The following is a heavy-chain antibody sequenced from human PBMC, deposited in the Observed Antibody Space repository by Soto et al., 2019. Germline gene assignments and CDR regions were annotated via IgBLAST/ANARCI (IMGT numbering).Heavy chain of an antibody. CDR3: ARDVISESGDGGYYFKDV. CDR1: GDSVSSNSAA. J-gene: IGHJ6*03. CDR2: TYYRSKWYN. Sequence: SQTLSLTCAISGDSVSSNSAAWNWIRQSPSGGLEWLGRTYYRSKWYNDYAVSVKSRITINPDTSKNQFSLQLNSVTPEDTAVYYCARDVISESGDGGYYFKDVWSKGTSDIGS. D-gene: IGHD2-15*01. V-gene: IGHV6-1*01.